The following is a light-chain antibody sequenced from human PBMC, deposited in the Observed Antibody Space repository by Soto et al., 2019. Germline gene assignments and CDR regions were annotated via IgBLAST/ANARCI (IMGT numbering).Light chain of an antibody. V-gene: IGLV4-69*01. CDR1: SGHSSYA. Sequence: QSVLTQSPSASASLGASVKLTCTLSSGHSSYAIAWHQQQPEKGPRYLMKLNSDGSHSKGDGIPDRFSGSSSGAERYLTISSLQSEDEADYYCQIWGTGIWVFGGGTKLTVL. CDR2: LNSDGSH. J-gene: IGLJ3*02. CDR3: QIWGTGIWV.